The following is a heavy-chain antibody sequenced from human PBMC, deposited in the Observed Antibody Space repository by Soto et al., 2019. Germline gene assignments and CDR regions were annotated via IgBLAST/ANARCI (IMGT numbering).Heavy chain of an antibody. V-gene: IGHV1-18*01. Sequence: QGQLVQSGPEVKKPGASVKVSCKASGYTFSRYGISWVRQAPGQGLEWMGWISGYNGDTIYAQKVQGRVSMTIDTSTYTGYMELRRLTSDDTAIYYCAKHGHHPSDNYGMDVWGQGTTVTVSS. J-gene: IGHJ6*02. CDR3: AKHGHHPSDNYGMDV. CDR1: GYTFSRYG. CDR2: ISGYNGDT.